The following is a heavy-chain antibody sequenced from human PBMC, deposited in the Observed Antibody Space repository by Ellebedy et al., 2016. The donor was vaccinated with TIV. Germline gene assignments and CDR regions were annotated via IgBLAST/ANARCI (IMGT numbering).Heavy chain of an antibody. CDR3: AGSIVGAPVHVDAFNI. D-gene: IGHD1-26*01. CDR1: GDTFTRYY. J-gene: IGHJ3*02. Sequence: AASVKVSCKASGDTFTRYYMHWVRQAPGQGLEWLGIIDPRSGASIYAQKFQGRVTVTRDTSTSTVYMDLSSLRSEDTAMYYCAGSIVGAPVHVDAFNIWGQGTVVTVSS. V-gene: IGHV1-46*01. CDR2: IDPRSGAS.